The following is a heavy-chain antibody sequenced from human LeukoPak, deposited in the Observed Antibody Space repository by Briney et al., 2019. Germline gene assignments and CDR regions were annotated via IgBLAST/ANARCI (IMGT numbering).Heavy chain of an antibody. V-gene: IGHV3-11*01. CDR2: ISSSGSTI. D-gene: IGHD2-21*01. CDR1: GVTFSDYY. Sequence: PGGSLRLSCAASGVTFSDYYMSWIRQAPGKGLEWVSYISSSGSTIYYADSVKGRFTISRDNAKNSLYLQMNSLRAEDTAVYYCASTPTAYRAFDIWGQGTMVTVSS. J-gene: IGHJ3*02. CDR3: ASTPTAYRAFDI.